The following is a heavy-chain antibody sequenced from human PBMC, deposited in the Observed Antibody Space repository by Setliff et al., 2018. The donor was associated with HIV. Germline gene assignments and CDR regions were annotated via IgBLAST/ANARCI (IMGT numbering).Heavy chain of an antibody. Sequence: SGPTLVNPTQPLTLTCTFSGFSLSATSMGVGWVRQPPGKALEWLALIYWDDDKRYSPSLESRLTITKDTSKNQVVLTMINMDSVDTATYYCTRRRRDGFIPYWGQGTRVTVSS. CDR2: IYWDDDK. J-gene: IGHJ4*02. D-gene: IGHD2-21*01. CDR1: GFSLSATSMG. CDR3: TRRRRDGFIPY. V-gene: IGHV2-5*02.